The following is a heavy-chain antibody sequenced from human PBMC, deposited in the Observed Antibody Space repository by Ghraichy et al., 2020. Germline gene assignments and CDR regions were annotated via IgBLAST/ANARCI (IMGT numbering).Heavy chain of an antibody. J-gene: IGHJ4*02. CDR2: ISTTSSFT. Sequence: LSLTCVGSGFPFSDYYMSWIRQAPGKGLEWVSYISTTSSFTKYADSVKGRFTISRDNAKKSLFLQMDRLGADDTALYYCTRGTGTDYWGQGTLVTVSS. CDR1: GFPFSDYY. CDR3: TRGTGTDY. V-gene: IGHV3-11*06. D-gene: IGHD1-1*01.